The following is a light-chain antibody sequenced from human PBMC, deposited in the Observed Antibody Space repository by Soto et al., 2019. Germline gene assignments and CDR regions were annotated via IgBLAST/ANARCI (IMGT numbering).Light chain of an antibody. CDR3: SAYGGSNNFVV. CDR1: SSDVGGYNY. Sequence: QSALTQPPSASGSPGQSVTISCTGTSSDVGGYNYVSWYQQHPGKGPKLMIYEVTKRPSGVPDRFSGSKSGSTAALTVSRLQAEDEAYYYCSAYGGSNNFVVFGGGTQLTVL. CDR2: EVT. J-gene: IGLJ2*01. V-gene: IGLV2-8*01.